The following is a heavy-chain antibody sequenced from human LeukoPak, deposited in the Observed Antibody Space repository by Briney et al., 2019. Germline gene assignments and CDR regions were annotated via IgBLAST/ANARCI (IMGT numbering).Heavy chain of an antibody. D-gene: IGHD4-23*01. V-gene: IGHV4-34*01. J-gene: IGHJ4*02. Sequence: PSETLSRTCAVYGVSFSGYYWSWIRQSPGKGLEWIGEINHSGSTNYNPSLKSRVTISVDTSKNQFSLKLSSVTAADTAVYYCAGIIYGGNSGAFDYWGQGTLVTVSS. CDR2: INHSGST. CDR1: GVSFSGYY. CDR3: AGIIYGGNSGAFDY.